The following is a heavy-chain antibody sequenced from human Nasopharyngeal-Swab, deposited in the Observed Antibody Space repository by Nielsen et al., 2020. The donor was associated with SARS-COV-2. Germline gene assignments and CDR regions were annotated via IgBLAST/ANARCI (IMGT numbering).Heavy chain of an antibody. J-gene: IGHJ6*02. CDR3: ARILGHGDMIYYYYGMDV. Sequence: MRQSPGEALEGLAHIFSNDEKSYSTSLKSRLTISKDTSKSQVVLTMTNMDPVDTATYYCARILGHGDMIYYYYGMDVWGQGTTVTVSS. D-gene: IGHD4-17*01. V-gene: IGHV2-26*01. CDR2: IFSNDEK.